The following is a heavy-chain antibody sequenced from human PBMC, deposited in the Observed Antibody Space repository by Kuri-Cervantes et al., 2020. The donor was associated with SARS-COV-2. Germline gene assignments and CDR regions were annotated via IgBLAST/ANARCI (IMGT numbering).Heavy chain of an antibody. CDR3: ARDSSSSGGFDY. CDR2: ISSSSYI. V-gene: IGHV3-21*01. Sequence: GGSLRLSCAASGFTFSSYSMNWVRQAPGKGLEWVSSISSSSYIYYADSVKGRFTISRDNAKNSLYLQMNSLRAEDTAVYYCARDSSSSGGFDYWGQGTLVTVSS. CDR1: GFTFSSYS. J-gene: IGHJ4*02. D-gene: IGHD6-6*01.